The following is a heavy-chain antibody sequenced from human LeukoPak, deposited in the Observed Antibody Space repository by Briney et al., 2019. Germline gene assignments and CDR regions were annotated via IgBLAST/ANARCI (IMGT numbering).Heavy chain of an antibody. CDR3: ARRRGYCSSTSCFDAFDI. D-gene: IGHD2-2*01. J-gene: IGHJ3*02. V-gene: IGHV4-38-2*01. CDR2: IYHSGNT. CDR1: GYSISSGYY. Sequence: SETLSLTCAVSGYSISSGYYWGWIRQPPGKGLEWIGSIYHSGNTYYNPSLKSRVTISVDTSKNQFSLKLSSVTAADTAVYYCARRRGYCSSTSCFDAFDIWGQGTMVTVSS.